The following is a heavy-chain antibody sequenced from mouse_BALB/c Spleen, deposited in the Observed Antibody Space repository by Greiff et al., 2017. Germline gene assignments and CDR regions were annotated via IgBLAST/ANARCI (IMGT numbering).Heavy chain of an antibody. CDR2: ISSGGST. CDR3: AREGSSYDYFDY. CDR1: GFTFSSCA. D-gene: IGHD1-1*01. V-gene: IGHV5-6-5*01. J-gene: IGHJ2*01. Sequence: EVQGVESGGGLVKPGGSLKLSCAASGFTFSSCAMSWVRQTPEKRLEWVASISSGGSTYYPDSVKGRFTISRDNARNILYLQMSSLRSEDTAMYYCAREGSSYDYFDYWGQGTTLTVSS.